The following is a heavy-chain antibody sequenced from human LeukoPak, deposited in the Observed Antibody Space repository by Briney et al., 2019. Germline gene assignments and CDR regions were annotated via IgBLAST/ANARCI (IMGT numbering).Heavy chain of an antibody. J-gene: IGHJ4*02. D-gene: IGHD4-17*01. V-gene: IGHV3-74*03. CDR1: GFTFSSYW. CDR2: INSDGSST. CDR3: ARELNYGDPFY. Sequence: PRRSLRLSCAASGFTFSSYWMHWGRQTPGKGLGWVSRINSDGSSTKYADPVKGRVTIFRDNAKNTVYLEMNSLRAEDTAVYYCARELNYGDPFYWGQGTLVTVSS.